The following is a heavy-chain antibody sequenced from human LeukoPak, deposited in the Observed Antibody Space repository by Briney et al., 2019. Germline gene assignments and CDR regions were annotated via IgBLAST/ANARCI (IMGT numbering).Heavy chain of an antibody. CDR2: VSSSSSYI. D-gene: IGHD5-12*01. Sequence: GGSLRLSCAASGFTFSSYSMNWARQAPGKGLEWVSSVSSSSSYIYYADSVKGRFTISRDNAKNSLYLQMNSLRAEDTAVYYCARDGYAFDAFDIWGQGTMVIVSS. CDR3: ARDGYAFDAFDI. V-gene: IGHV3-21*01. CDR1: GFTFSSYS. J-gene: IGHJ3*02.